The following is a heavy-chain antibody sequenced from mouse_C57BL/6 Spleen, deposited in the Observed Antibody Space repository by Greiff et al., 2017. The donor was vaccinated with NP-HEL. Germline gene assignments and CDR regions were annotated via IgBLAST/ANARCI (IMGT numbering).Heavy chain of an antibody. D-gene: IGHD2-4*01. V-gene: IGHV5-6*01. CDR2: ISSGGSYT. Sequence: EVKLMESGGDLVKPGGSLKLSCAASGFTFSSYGMSWVRQTPDKRLEWVATISSGGSYTYYPDSVKGRFTISRDNAKNTLYLQMSSLKSEDTAMYYCASIYYEAYWGQGTLVTVSA. CDR1: GFTFSSYG. CDR3: ASIYYEAY. J-gene: IGHJ3*01.